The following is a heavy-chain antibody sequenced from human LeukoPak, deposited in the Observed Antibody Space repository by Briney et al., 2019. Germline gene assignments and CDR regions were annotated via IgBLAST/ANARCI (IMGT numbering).Heavy chain of an antibody. Sequence: GGSLRLSCAASGFTFSYFSMHWVRQAPGKGLEWVSYISGSGTTIYYSGSVKGRFTISRDNAKNSLYLQMNSLRAEDTGVYHYARVGREGSNYYYYMDVWGKGTTVTVSS. V-gene: IGHV3-48*04. CDR2: ISGSGTTI. CDR3: ARVGREGSNYYYYMDV. J-gene: IGHJ6*03. CDR1: GFTFSYFS. D-gene: IGHD2-2*01.